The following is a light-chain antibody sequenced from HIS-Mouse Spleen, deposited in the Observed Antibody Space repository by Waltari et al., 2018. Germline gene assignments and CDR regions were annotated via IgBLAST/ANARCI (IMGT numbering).Light chain of an antibody. J-gene: IGLJ3*02. V-gene: IGLV3-21*02. CDR2: DDG. CDR1: NIGSKS. CDR3: QVWDSSSDHPV. Sequence: SYVLTQPPSVSVAPGQTARITCGGNNIGSKSVHWYQQKPGQAPVLVVYDDGDRPSGSPGRFSGSNAGNAATLTISRVEAGDEADYYCQVWDSSSDHPVFGGGTKLTVL.